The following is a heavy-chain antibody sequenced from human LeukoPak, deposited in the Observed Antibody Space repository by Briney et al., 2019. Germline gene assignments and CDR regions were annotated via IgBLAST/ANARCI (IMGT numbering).Heavy chain of an antibody. CDR1: GYSVTGYF. Sequence: ASVKVSCKTSGYSVTGYFIHWVRQAPGQGFEWLGWINPNSGGTNYAEKFQDSVSMTRDTSINTVYMELSSLRLDDTALYYCARGVAPGGKRLDPWGQGTLITVSS. V-gene: IGHV1-2*02. J-gene: IGHJ5*02. CDR3: ARGVAPGGKRLDP. CDR2: INPNSGGT. D-gene: IGHD2-15*01.